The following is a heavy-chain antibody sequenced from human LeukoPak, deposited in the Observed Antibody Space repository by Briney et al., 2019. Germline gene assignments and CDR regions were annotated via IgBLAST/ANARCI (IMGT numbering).Heavy chain of an antibody. CDR3: ARGFSYNHFDY. CDR1: GFTVSSNH. V-gene: IGHV3-53*01. CDR2: IHSGGST. J-gene: IGHJ4*02. Sequence: GGSLRLSCAASGFTVSSNHMNWVRQAPGKGLEWVSLIHSGGSTYYADSVKGRFTISRDNAKNTLSLQMNSLRVDDTAVYYCARGFSYNHFDYWGQGTRVTVSS. D-gene: IGHD5-24*01.